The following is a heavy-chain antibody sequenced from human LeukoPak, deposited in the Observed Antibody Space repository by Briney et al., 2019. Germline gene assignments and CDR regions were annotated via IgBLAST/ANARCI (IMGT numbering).Heavy chain of an antibody. CDR1: GFTFDDHG. Sequence: GGSLRLSCAASGFTFDDHGMSWVRQAPGKGLEWDSGIKWDGGRTGYADSVKGRFTISRDNAKNSVYLQMNSLRAEDTALYCCARGSGSSWYFYFDYWGQGTLVTVSS. CDR2: IKWDGGRT. V-gene: IGHV3-20*04. J-gene: IGHJ4*02. CDR3: ARGSGSSWYFYFDY. D-gene: IGHD6-13*01.